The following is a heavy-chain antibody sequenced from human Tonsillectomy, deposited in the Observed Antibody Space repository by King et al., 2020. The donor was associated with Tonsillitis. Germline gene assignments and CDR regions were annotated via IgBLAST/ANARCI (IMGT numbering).Heavy chain of an antibody. J-gene: IGHJ4*02. Sequence: QLVESGGGLVQPGGSLRLSCATSGFTFSSYAMSWVRQAPGKGLEWVSAISGSGGSTYYADSVKGRFTISRDKSKNTLYLQMSSLRAEDTAVYYCAKIPSSCCYYYFDYWGQGTLVTVSS. CDR1: GFTFSSYA. CDR2: ISGSGGST. D-gene: IGHD2-2*01. V-gene: IGHV3-23*04. CDR3: AKIPSSCCYYYFDY.